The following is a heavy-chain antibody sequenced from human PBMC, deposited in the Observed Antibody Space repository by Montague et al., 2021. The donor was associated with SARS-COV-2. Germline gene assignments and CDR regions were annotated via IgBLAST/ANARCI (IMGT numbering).Heavy chain of an antibody. Sequence: PALVKPTQTLTLTCTFSGFSLATSGMSVSWIRQPPGKALEWLALIDWDDDKYYPTSLKTRLTTSKDTSKNQVLLTMSNMDPVDTTTYYCAGKRPASRAYAGFCFDFWGQGALVTVSA. V-gene: IGHV2-70*01. D-gene: IGHD2/OR15-2a*01. CDR2: IDWDDDK. J-gene: IGHJ4*02. CDR1: GFSLATSGMS. CDR3: AGKRPASRAYAGFCFDF.